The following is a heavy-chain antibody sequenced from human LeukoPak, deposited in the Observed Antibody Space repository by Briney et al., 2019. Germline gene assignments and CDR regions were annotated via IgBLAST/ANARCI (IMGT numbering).Heavy chain of an antibody. D-gene: IGHD3-16*01. CDR1: GGSISSGGYS. CDR3: ARVTIGYFDY. V-gene: IGHV4-31*03. J-gene: IGHJ4*02. CDR2: IYYSGST. Sequence: PSQTLSLTCTVSGGSISSGGYSWSWIRQHPGKGLEWIGYIYYSGSTYYNPSLKSRVTISVDTSKNQFSLKLSSVTAADTAVYYCARVTIGYFDYWGQGTLVTVSS.